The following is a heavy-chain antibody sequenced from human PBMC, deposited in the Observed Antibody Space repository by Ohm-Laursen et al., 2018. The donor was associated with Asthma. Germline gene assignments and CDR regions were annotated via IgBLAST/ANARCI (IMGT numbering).Heavy chain of an antibody. J-gene: IGHJ4*02. CDR1: GFTFNDYG. CDR3: ARRSKICYDTSHCFFDY. Sequence: SLRLSCATSGFTFNDYGMHWVRQAPGKGLEWVAIISSDGSNKFHAESVKGRITPSRDNSKNTLYLEMNSLRAEDTAVYYCARRSKICYDTSHCFFDYWGQFFFVTVSS. CDR2: ISSDGSNK. D-gene: IGHD2-2*01. V-gene: IGHV3-30*03.